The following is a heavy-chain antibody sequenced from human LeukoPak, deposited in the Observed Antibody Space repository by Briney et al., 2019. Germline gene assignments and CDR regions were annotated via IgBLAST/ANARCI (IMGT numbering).Heavy chain of an antibody. CDR1: GDSISSSSHY. V-gene: IGHV4-39*01. J-gene: IGHJ4*02. Sequence: SETLSLTCTVSGDSISSSSHYWGWIRQPPGKGLEWIGNIYYSGRTYYNPSLKSRVTISVDTSKNQFSLKLSSVTAADTAVYYCARLRSPSDFDYWGQGTLVTVSS. CDR3: ARLRSPSDFDY. CDR2: IYYSGRT.